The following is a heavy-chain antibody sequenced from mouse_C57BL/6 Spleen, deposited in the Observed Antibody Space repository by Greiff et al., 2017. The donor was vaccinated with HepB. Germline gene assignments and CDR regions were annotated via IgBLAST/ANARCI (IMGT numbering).Heavy chain of an antibody. D-gene: IGHD2-3*01. CDR1: GFTFSDYG. J-gene: IGHJ1*03. V-gene: IGHV5-17*01. CDR2: ISSGSSTI. CDR3: ARNGYYLWYFDV. Sequence: EVQLQQSGGGLVKPGGSLKLSCAASGFTFSDYGMHWVRQAPEKGLEWVAYISSGSSTIYYADTVKGRFTISRDNAKNTLFLQMTSLRSEDTAMYYCARNGYYLWYFDVWGTGTTVTVSS.